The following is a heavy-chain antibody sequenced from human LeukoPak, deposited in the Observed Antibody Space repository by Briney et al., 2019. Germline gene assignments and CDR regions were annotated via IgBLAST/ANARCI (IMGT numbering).Heavy chain of an antibody. V-gene: IGHV3-48*01. CDR2: ISSLSGTI. J-gene: IGHJ3*02. D-gene: IGHD6-13*01. CDR3: ARGGYSSSWYRQRDAFDI. Sequence: GGSLRLSCVASGFTFSSYSMNWVRQAPGEGLEWVSYISSLSGTIYYADSVKGRFTISRDNAKNSLYLQMDSLRAEDTAVYYCARGGYSSSWYRQRDAFDIWGQGTMVTVSS. CDR1: GFTFSSYS.